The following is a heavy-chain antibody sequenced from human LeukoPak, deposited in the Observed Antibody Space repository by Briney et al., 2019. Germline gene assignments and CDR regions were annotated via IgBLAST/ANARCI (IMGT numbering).Heavy chain of an antibody. CDR3: ARETKIISSSWYYNWFDP. D-gene: IGHD6-13*01. CDR1: GYTFTGYY. CDR2: INPNSGGT. Sequence: ASVKVSCKASGYTFTGYYMHWVRQAPGQGLEWMGWINPNSGGTNYAQKFQGRVTMTRDTSISTAYMELSGLRSDDTAVYYCARETKIISSSWYYNWFDPWGQGTLVTVSS. J-gene: IGHJ5*02. V-gene: IGHV1-2*02.